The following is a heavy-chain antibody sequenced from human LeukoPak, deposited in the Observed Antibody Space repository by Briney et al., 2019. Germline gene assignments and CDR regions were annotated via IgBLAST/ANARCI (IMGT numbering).Heavy chain of an antibody. Sequence: ASVKVSCKASGYTFTNYGITWVRQAPGQGLEWMGWFSAYNGNTNYAQKLQDRVTMTTDTSTNTAYMELRSLRSDDTAVYLCARGVAGTEGLFEYWGQGTLVTVSS. V-gene: IGHV1-18*01. CDR3: ARGVAGTEGLFEY. CDR1: GYTFTNYG. D-gene: IGHD6-19*01. J-gene: IGHJ4*02. CDR2: FSAYNGNT.